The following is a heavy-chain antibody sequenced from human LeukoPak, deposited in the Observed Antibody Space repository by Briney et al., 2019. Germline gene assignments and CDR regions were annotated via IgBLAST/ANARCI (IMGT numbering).Heavy chain of an antibody. Sequence: QTGGSLRLSCAASGFTFSSYEMNWVRQAPGKGREWGSYISSSGSTIYYADSVKGRFTISRDNVKNSLYLQMNSLRAEDTAVYYCARGFRGWHAEGFDYWGQGTLVTVSS. D-gene: IGHD3-22*01. CDR2: ISSSGSTI. CDR1: GFTFSSYE. V-gene: IGHV3-48*03. CDR3: ARGFRGWHAEGFDY. J-gene: IGHJ4*02.